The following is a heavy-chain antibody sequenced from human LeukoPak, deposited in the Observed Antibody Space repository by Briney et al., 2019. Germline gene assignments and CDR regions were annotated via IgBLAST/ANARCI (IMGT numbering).Heavy chain of an antibody. CDR2: IYPGDSDT. CDR3: ARQGGGYCSGGSCYDAFDI. CDR1: GYSFTSYW. D-gene: IGHD2-15*01. Sequence: GESLKISCKGSGYSFTSYWIGWVRQMPGKGLEWMGIIYPGDSDTRYSPSFQGQVTISADKSISTAYLQWSSLKASDTAMYYCARQGGGYCSGGSCYDAFDIWGQGTMVTVSS. J-gene: IGHJ3*02. V-gene: IGHV5-51*01.